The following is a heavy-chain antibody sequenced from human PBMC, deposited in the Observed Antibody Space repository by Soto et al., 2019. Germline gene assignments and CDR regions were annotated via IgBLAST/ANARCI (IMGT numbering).Heavy chain of an antibody. Sequence: QVQLQESGPGLVKPSGTLSLTCAVSSGSISSSNWWSWVRQPPGKGLEWIGGIYHSGSTNYNPSLKSRVTISVDKSKNQFSLKLSSVTAADTAVYYCARRGVLRFLEWLSRYYFYMDVWGKGTTVTVSS. CDR2: IYHSGST. D-gene: IGHD3-3*01. V-gene: IGHV4-4*02. CDR3: ARRGVLRFLEWLSRYYFYMDV. J-gene: IGHJ6*03. CDR1: SGSISSSNW.